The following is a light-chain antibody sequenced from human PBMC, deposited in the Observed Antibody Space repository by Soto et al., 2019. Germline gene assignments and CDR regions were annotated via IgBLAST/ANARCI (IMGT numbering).Light chain of an antibody. Sequence: QSVLTQPASVSGTPGQSITISCTGSISDIGVYNYVSWYQQYPGKAPKIMIYDVSKRPSGVPDRFSGSKSDNTASLTISGLQAEDEADYYCCSYAGSYTFVFGIGTKLTVL. CDR3: CSYAGSYTFV. CDR2: DVS. J-gene: IGLJ1*01. V-gene: IGLV2-11*01. CDR1: ISDIGVYNY.